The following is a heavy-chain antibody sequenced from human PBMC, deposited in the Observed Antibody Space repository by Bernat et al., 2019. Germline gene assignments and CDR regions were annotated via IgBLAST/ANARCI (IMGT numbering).Heavy chain of an antibody. CDR2: ISYDGSNK. CDR1: GFTFSSDA. V-gene: IGHV3-30-3*01. Sequence: QVQLVESGGGVVQPGRSLRLACAASGFTFSSDAMHWVRQAPGKGLEWVAVISYDGSNKYYADSVRGRFTISSDNSKNTLYLQMNSLRAEDTAVYYCARVGVRPAYYYYYGMDVWGQGTTVTVSS. D-gene: IGHD2-8*01. CDR3: ARVGVRPAYYYYYGMDV. J-gene: IGHJ6*02.